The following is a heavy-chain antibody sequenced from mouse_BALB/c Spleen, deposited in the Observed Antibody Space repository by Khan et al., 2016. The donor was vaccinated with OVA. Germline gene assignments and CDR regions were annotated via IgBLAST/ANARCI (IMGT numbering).Heavy chain of an antibody. CDR3: ARDRSYNHRGFAD. Sequence: QVQLKESGPGLVAPSQSLSITCTVSGFSLTDYNVNWVRQPPGKGLEWLGMIWGDGSTDYNSALKSRLSIRKDNSKSHVFLKMNSLQTDDTARYYCARDRSYNHRGFADWGQGTLVTASA. V-gene: IGHV2-6-7*01. J-gene: IGHJ3*01. CDR1: GFSLTDYN. CDR2: IWGDGST. D-gene: IGHD1-3*01.